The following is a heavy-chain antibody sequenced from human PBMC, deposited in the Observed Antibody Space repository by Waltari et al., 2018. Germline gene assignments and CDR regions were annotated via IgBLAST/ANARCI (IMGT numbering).Heavy chain of an antibody. CDR3: AKPTYGPGSYLIDH. CDR1: GFPFSNSA. D-gene: IGHD3-10*01. CDR2: IWNDGSTE. V-gene: IGHV3-33*06. J-gene: IGHJ4*02. Sequence: QVQLVESGGGVVQPGRSLTLSCAGSGFPFSNSALHWVRQAPGKGLEWVAIIWNDGSTEKYADSVKGRFTISRDNSKNTLYLQMNSLRAEDTATYYCAKPTYGPGSYLIDHWGQGTLVTVSS.